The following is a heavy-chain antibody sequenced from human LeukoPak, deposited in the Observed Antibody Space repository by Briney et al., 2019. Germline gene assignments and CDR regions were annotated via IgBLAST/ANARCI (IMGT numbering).Heavy chain of an antibody. CDR3: ARGSNYYDSSGPNDAFDI. CDR2: INPSGGST. D-gene: IGHD3-22*01. J-gene: IGHJ3*02. CDR1: GYTFTSYY. Sequence: ASVKVSCKASGYTFTSYYMHWVRQAPGQGLEWMGIINPSGGSTSYAQKFQGRVTMTRDTSTSTVYMELSSLRSEDTAVYYCARGSNYYDSSGPNDAFDIWGQGTMVTVSS. V-gene: IGHV1-46*01.